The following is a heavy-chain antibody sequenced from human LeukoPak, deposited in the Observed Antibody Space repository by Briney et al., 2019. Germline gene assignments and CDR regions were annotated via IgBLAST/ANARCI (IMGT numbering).Heavy chain of an antibody. Sequence: PGGSLRLSCAASGFTFDDYAMHWVRQAPGKGLEWVSGISWNSGSIGYADSVKGRFTISRDNAKNSLYLQMSSLRAEDTALYYCAKELYSSSWYNWFDPWGQGTLVTVSS. CDR3: AKELYSSSWYNWFDP. J-gene: IGHJ5*02. CDR2: ISWNSGSI. D-gene: IGHD6-13*01. CDR1: GFTFDDYA. V-gene: IGHV3-9*01.